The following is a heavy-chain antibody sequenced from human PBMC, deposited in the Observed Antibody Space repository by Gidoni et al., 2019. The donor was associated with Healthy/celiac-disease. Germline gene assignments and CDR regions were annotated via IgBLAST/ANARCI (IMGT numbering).Heavy chain of an antibody. D-gene: IGHD2-2*01. V-gene: IGHV3-48*03. CDR1: GFTFSNYE. CDR2: ISSSGSTI. J-gene: IGHJ6*02. Sequence: EVQLVESGGGFVQPGGSLSLSCAASGFTFSNYEMNWVRQAPGKGLVCISYISSSGSTIYYADSVKRRFTISRDNAKNSLYLQMNSLRAEDTALYYCARRANQLGNGMDVWGQGTTVTVSS. CDR3: ARRANQLGNGMDV.